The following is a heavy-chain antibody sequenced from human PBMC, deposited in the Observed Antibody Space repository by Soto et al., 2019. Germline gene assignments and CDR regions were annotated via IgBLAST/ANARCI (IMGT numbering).Heavy chain of an antibody. D-gene: IGHD6-19*01. J-gene: IGHJ1*01. Sequence: EVQLLESGGGLVQPGGSLRLSCAASGFTFSSYAMSWVRQAPGKGLEWVSGISGSGDSTYYADSVKGRFTISRDNSKNXQYRQMNSLRAEDTAVYYCAKGVPGIAVAGTGYFQHWGQGTLVTVSS. CDR2: ISGSGDST. V-gene: IGHV3-23*01. CDR1: GFTFSSYA. CDR3: AKGVPGIAVAGTGYFQH.